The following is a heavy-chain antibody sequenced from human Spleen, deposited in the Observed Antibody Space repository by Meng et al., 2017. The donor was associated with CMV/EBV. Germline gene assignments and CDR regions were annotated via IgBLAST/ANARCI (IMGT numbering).Heavy chain of an antibody. CDR1: TFNTYA. CDR2: ISDNGDST. V-gene: IGHV3-64*02. Sequence: TFNTYAMHSVRQAPGKGLEYVSTISDNGDSTSYADSVKGRFTISRDNSKNTLYLQMGSVRAEDMAIYYCARDRYCTSTNCQSTWFDPWGQGTLVTVSS. CDR3: ARDRYCTSTNCQSTWFDP. J-gene: IGHJ5*02. D-gene: IGHD2-2*01.